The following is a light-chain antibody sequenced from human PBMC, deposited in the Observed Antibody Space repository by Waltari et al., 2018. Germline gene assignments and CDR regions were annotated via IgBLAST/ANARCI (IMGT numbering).Light chain of an antibody. Sequence: DFQMTQSPYSLSTSVGDRVTITCPASQIISTYLNWYQQKPGKAPKLLIYAASSLQSGVPSRFSGSGSGTDFTLTISSLQPEDFVTYYCQQSYSTPRTFGQGTRLEIK. CDR2: AAS. V-gene: IGKV1-39*01. CDR3: QQSYSTPRT. CDR1: QIISTY. J-gene: IGKJ2*01.